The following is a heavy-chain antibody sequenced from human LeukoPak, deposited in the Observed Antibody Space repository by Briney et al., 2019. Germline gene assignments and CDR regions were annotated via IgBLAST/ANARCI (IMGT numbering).Heavy chain of an antibody. CDR3: AKSLNYYDSSVYGY. CDR1: GFTFDDYG. V-gene: IGHV3-20*04. Sequence: GGSLRLSCAASGFTFDDYGMTWVRQAPGKGLEWVSGINWNGGSTSYADSVKGRFTISRDNAKNSLYLQMNSLRAEDTAVYYCAKSLNYYDSSVYGYWGQGTLVTVSS. CDR2: INWNGGST. D-gene: IGHD3-22*01. J-gene: IGHJ4*02.